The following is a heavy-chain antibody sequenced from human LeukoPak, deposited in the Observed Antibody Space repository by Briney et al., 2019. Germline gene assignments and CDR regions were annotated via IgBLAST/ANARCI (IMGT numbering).Heavy chain of an antibody. CDR1: GGSISSYY. D-gene: IGHD6-13*01. CDR2: IYYSGST. CDR3: AREVAAAGTRDAFDI. V-gene: IGHV4-59*01. J-gene: IGHJ3*02. Sequence: PSETLSLTCTVSGGSISSYYWSWIRQPPGKGLEWIGYIYYSGSTNYNPSLKSRVTISVDTSTNQFSLKLSSVTAADTAVYYCAREVAAAGTRDAFDIWGQGTMVTVSS.